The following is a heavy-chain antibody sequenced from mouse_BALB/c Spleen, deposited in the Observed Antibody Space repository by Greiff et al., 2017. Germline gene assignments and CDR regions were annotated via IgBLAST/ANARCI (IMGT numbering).Heavy chain of an antibody. Sequence: DVHLVESGGGLVQPGGSLKLSCAASGFTFSSYGMSWVRQTPDKRLELVATINSNGGSTYYPDSVKGRFTISRDNAKNTLYLQMSSLKSEDTAMYYCARGGAMDYWGQGTSVTVSS. CDR1: GFTFSSYG. CDR2: INSNGGST. V-gene: IGHV5-6-3*01. J-gene: IGHJ4*01. CDR3: ARGGAMDY.